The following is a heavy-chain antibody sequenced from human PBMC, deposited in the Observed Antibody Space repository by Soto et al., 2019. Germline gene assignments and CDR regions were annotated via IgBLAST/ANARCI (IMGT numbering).Heavy chain of an antibody. CDR1: GYTFTSYG. CDR3: ASGAEVVVAATSRDYYGMDV. CDR2: IIPIFGTA. D-gene: IGHD2-15*01. J-gene: IGHJ6*02. V-gene: IGHV1-69*13. Sequence: QVQLVQSGAEVKKPGASVKVSCKASGYTFTSYGISWVRQAPGQGLEWMGWIIPIFGTANYAQKFQGRVTITADESTSTAYMELSSLRSEDTAVYYCASGAEVVVAATSRDYYGMDVWGQGTTVTVSS.